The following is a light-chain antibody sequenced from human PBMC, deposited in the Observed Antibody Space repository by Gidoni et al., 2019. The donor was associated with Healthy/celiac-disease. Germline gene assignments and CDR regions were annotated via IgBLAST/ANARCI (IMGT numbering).Light chain of an antibody. Sequence: IQLTQSPSSVSTSVGDTVHNTCWASQGISSWVAWYQQKAAKAPKLLIYAPSSWQSRHPQRYSGCETRTAFPLTISGLQPENLAMYYCQQANSVPIPFGHGTRVEIK. CDR1: QGISSW. CDR3: QQANSVPIP. CDR2: APS. V-gene: IGKV1-12*01. J-gene: IGKJ5*01.